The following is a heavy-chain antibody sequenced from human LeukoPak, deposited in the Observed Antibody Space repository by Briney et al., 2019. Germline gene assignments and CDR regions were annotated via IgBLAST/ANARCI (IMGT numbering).Heavy chain of an antibody. J-gene: IGHJ4*02. V-gene: IGHV4-59*12. CDR1: GGSISSYY. CDR2: IYYSGST. CDR3: ARGPAPPYDILTGYYNVPFDY. Sequence: SETLSLTCTVSGGSISSYYWSWIRQPPGKGLEWIGYIYYSGSTNYNPSLKSRVTISVDTSKNQFSLKLSSVTAADTAVYYCARGPAPPYDILTGYYNVPFDYWGQGTLVTVSS. D-gene: IGHD3-9*01.